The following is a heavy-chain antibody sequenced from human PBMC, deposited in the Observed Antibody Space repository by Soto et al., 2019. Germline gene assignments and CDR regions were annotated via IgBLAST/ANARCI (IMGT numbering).Heavy chain of an antibody. V-gene: IGHV3-30*18. D-gene: IGHD6-19*01. CDR1: GFRFSSYS. J-gene: IGHJ5*02. CDR2: ISSDGSSS. CDR3: GKPRSSLQWPPFDP. Sequence: QVKLVESGGGVVQSGGSRRLSCEASGFRFSSYSIHWVRQAPGKGLEWVAVISSDGSSSDFADSVKGRFAISRDNSRKNTVYLQMNNLRPDNTAVYYCGKPRSSLQWPPFDPWGHGTMVSVSS.